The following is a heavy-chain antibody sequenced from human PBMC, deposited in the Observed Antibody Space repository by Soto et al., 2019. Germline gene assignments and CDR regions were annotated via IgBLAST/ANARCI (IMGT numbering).Heavy chain of an antibody. V-gene: IGHV3-7*05. D-gene: IGHD3-9*01. CDR3: ARGHPNYDILTGYPRGYWFDP. Sequence: GGSLRLSCAASGFTFSSYWMSWVRQAPGKGLEWVANIKQDGSEKYYVDSVKGRFTISRDNAKNSLYLQMNSLRAEDTAVYYCARGHPNYDILTGYPRGYWFDPWGQGTLVTVSS. J-gene: IGHJ5*02. CDR2: IKQDGSEK. CDR1: GFTFSSYW.